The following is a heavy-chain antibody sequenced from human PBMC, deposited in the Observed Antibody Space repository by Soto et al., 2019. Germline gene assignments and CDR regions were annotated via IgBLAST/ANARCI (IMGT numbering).Heavy chain of an antibody. CDR3: ARCKYSYGSDYYYGMDV. V-gene: IGHV5-10-1*01. J-gene: IGHJ6*02. Sequence: GESLKISCKGSGYSFTSYWISWVRQMPGKGLEWMGRIDPSDSYTNYSPSFQGHVTISADKSISTAYLQWSSLKASDTAMYYCARCKYSYGSDYYYGMDVWGQGTTVTVSS. CDR1: GYSFTSYW. CDR2: IDPSDSYT. D-gene: IGHD5-18*01.